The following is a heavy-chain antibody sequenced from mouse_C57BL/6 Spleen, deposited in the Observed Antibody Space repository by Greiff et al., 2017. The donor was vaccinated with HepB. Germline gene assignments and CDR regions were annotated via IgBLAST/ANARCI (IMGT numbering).Heavy chain of an antibody. J-gene: IGHJ3*01. Sequence: SGYTFTDYYMNWVKQSHGKSLEWIGDINPNNGGTSYNQKFKGKATLTVDKSSSTAYMELRSLTSEDSAVYYCARTGYGSSPWFAYWGQGTLVTVSA. CDR1: GYTFTDYY. V-gene: IGHV1-26*01. CDR2: INPNNGGT. D-gene: IGHD1-1*01. CDR3: ARTGYGSSPWFAY.